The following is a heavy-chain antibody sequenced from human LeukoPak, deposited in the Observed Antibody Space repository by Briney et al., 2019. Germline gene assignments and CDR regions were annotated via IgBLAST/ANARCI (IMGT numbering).Heavy chain of an antibody. CDR2: INHSGST. J-gene: IGHJ4*02. Sequence: SETLSLTCAVYGGSFSGYYWSWIRQPPGKGLEWIGEINHSGSTNYNPSLKSRVTISVDTSMNQFSLKLSSVTAADTAVYYCARGPSKLLYRSWGQGTLVTVSS. CDR1: GGSFSGYY. CDR3: ARGPSKLLYRS. D-gene: IGHD2-2*02. V-gene: IGHV4-34*01.